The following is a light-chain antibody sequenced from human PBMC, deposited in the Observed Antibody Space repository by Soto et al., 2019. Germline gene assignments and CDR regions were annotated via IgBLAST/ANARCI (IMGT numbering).Light chain of an antibody. CDR3: SSYTSSSPYV. J-gene: IGLJ1*01. CDR2: EVS. V-gene: IGLV2-14*01. Sequence: SVLTQPASVSGYPGQSITISCTGTSSDVGGYNYVSWYQQHPGKAPKLMIYEVSNRPSGVSNRFSGSKSGNTASLTISGLQAEDEADYYCSSYTSSSPYVFGTGTKVTVL. CDR1: SSDVGGYNY.